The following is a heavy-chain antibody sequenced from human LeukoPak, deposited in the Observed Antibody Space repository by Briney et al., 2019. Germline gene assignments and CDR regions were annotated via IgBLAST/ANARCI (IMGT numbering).Heavy chain of an antibody. CDR3: ARGGIAVAGTNY. V-gene: IGHV3-74*01. Sequence: GGSLRLSCAASGFTFSSYWMHWVRQAPGKGLVWVSRINSDGSSTSYADSVKGRFTSSRDNAKNTLYLQMNSLRAEDTAVYYCARGGIAVAGTNYWGQGTLVTVSS. J-gene: IGHJ4*02. CDR1: GFTFSSYW. CDR2: INSDGSST. D-gene: IGHD6-19*01.